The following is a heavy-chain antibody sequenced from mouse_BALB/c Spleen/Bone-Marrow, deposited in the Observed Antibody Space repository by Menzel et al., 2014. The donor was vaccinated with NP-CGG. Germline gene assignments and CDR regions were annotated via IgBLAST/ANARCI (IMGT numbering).Heavy chain of an antibody. J-gene: IGHJ3*01. CDR3: ARHAYYDQTEVSFVY. V-gene: IGHV5-9-2*01. D-gene: IGHD2-4*01. CDR2: ISGGGSYT. CDR1: GFTFSSYG. Sequence: DVQLVESGGNLVKSGGSLKLSCAAPGFTFSSYGMSWVRQTPEKRLEWVATISGGGSYTFYPDSVKGRFTISRDNAKNNLYLQLSSLRSEDTALYYCARHAYYDQTEVSFVYWGQGTLVTVSA.